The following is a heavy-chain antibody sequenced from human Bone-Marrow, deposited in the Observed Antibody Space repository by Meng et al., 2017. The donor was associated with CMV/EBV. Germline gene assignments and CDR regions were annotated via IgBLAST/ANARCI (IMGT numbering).Heavy chain of an antibody. CDR1: GGSISRNGYY. J-gene: IGHJ4*02. V-gene: IGHV4-39*07. CDR3: ARVNYSNYYFDY. Sequence: GSLRLSCSVSGGSISRNGYYWGWIRQPPGKGLEWIGSIYYSGSTYYNPSLKSRVTISVDTYKNQFSLKLSSVTAADTAVYYCARVNYSNYYFDYWGQGTLVTVSS. D-gene: IGHD4-11*01. CDR2: IYYSGST.